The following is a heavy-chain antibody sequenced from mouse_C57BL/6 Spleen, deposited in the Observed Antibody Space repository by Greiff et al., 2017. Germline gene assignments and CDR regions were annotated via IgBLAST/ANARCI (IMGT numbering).Heavy chain of an antibody. D-gene: IGHD1-1*01. V-gene: IGHV1-26*01. Sequence: EVQLQQSGPELVKPGASVKISCKASGYTFTDYYMNWVKQSHGKSLEWIGDINPNNGGTSYNQKFKGKATLTVDKSSSTAYMELRSLTSEDSAVYYCASPTPLTTVGFDYWGQGTTLTVSS. CDR1: GYTFTDYY. J-gene: IGHJ2*01. CDR3: ASPTPLTTVGFDY. CDR2: INPNNGGT.